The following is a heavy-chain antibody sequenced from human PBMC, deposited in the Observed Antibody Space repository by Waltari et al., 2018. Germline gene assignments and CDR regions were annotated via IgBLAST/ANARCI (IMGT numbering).Heavy chain of an antibody. D-gene: IGHD6-13*01. CDR3: ARSRIAAAGGPRFDP. V-gene: IGHV1-8*01. CDR1: GTTFTSYD. Sequence: QVQLVQSGAEVKKPGASVKVSCQAAGTTFTSYDNNWVRQATGQGLEWMGWVNPNSGNTGYAKKFQGRVTMTRNTSISTAYMELSSLRSEDTAVYYCARSRIAAAGGPRFDPWGQGTLVTVSS. CDR2: VNPNSGNT. J-gene: IGHJ5*02.